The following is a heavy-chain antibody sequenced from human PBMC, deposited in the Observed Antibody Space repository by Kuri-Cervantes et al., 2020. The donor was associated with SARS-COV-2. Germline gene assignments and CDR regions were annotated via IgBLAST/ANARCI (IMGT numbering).Heavy chain of an antibody. Sequence: SETLSLTCTVSGGSISSGSYYWSWIRQPPGKGLEWIGEINHSGSTNYNPSLKSRVTISVDTSKNQFSLKLSSVTAADTAVYYCARGVVAATANWFDPWGQGTLVTVSS. V-gene: IGHV4-39*07. CDR3: ARGVVAATANWFDP. D-gene: IGHD2-15*01. CDR2: INHSGST. CDR1: GGSISSGSYY. J-gene: IGHJ5*02.